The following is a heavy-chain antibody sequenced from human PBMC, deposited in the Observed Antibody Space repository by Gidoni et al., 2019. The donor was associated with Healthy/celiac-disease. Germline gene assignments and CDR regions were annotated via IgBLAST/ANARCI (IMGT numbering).Heavy chain of an antibody. CDR2: IRSKANSYAT. CDR3: TTLAAAGTVGWGDFDY. J-gene: IGHJ4*02. CDR1: GFTFRGSD. D-gene: IGHD6-13*01. V-gene: IGHV3-73*02. Sequence: EVQLVESGGGLVQPGGSLKLSCAASGFTFRGSDMHWVRQASGKGLEWVGRIRSKANSYATAYAASVKGRFTISRDDSKNTAYLQMNSLKTEDTAVYYCTTLAAAGTVGWGDFDYWGQGTLVTVSS.